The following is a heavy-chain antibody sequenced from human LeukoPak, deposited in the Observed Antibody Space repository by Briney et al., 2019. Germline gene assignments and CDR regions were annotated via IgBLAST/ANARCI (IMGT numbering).Heavy chain of an antibody. V-gene: IGHV3-30*02. CDR2: IRYDGNNK. CDR1: GFTFGSYG. D-gene: IGHD4-17*01. Sequence: GGSLRLSCAASGFTFGSYGMDWVRQAPGKGLEWVAFIRYDGNNKDYADSVKGRFTISRDNSKNTLYLQMNSLRAEDTAVYYCAKGYGDLVAFDIWGQGTMVTVSS. CDR3: AKGYGDLVAFDI. J-gene: IGHJ3*02.